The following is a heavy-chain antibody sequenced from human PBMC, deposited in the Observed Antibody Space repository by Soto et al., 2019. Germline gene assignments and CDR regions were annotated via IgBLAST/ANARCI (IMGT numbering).Heavy chain of an antibody. CDR3: AKDQGEDYFDY. V-gene: IGHV3-30*18. CDR1: GFTFSSYG. J-gene: IGHJ4*02. CDR2: ISYDGSNK. Sequence: QVQLVESGGGVVQPGRSLRLSCAASGFTFSSYGMHWVRQAPGKGLEWVAVISYDGSNKYYADSVKGRFTIARDTSKNTRYLQMNGVGGEAAAVYYGAKDQGEDYFDYWRQGPLVTVSA.